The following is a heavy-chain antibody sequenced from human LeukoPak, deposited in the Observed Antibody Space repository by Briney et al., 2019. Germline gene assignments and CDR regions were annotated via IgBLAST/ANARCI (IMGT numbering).Heavy chain of an antibody. J-gene: IGHJ4*02. CDR1: AYTFTGYY. Sequence: ASVKVSCKASAYTFTGYYMNWVRQAPGQGLEWVGWIDPNSGGTNYAQKFQGRVTVTRDTSISTAYMELSRLTFEDTAVYYCARDGDYGGNWDYWGQGTLVTVSS. CDR2: IDPNSGGT. CDR3: ARDGDYGGNWDY. V-gene: IGHV1-2*02. D-gene: IGHD4-23*01.